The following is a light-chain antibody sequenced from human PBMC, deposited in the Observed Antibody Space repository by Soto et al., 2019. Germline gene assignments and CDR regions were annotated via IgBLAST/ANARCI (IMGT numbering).Light chain of an antibody. J-gene: IGKJ3*01. Sequence: LTQSPGTLSSSPGERATLFCMASQSVTDNYLAWYQHKPGQPPRLLIYAASSRATGIPDRFSGSGSGTDFTLTISRLEPEDFAVYYCQQYGNSRVFGPGTKVDI. CDR2: AAS. CDR1: QSVTDNY. CDR3: QQYGNSRV. V-gene: IGKV3-20*01.